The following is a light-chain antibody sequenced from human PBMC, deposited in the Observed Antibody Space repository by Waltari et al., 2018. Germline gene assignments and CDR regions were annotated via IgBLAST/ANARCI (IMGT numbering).Light chain of an antibody. Sequence: LTQPPSVSWAPGQRVTISCTGSSSDIGSFGVNWYQHHPGSVPRLLIYDNTHRPSAVPDRFTASQSATSASLDIAGLQPDDEADYYCQSYDNALRGSVLIGGGTRLTVL. CDR2: DNT. V-gene: IGLV1-40*01. CDR3: QSYDNALRGSVL. CDR1: SSDIGSFG. J-gene: IGLJ2*01.